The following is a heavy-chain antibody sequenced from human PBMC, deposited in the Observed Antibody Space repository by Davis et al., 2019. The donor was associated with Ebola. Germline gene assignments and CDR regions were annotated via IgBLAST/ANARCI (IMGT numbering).Heavy chain of an antibody. Sequence: PGGSLRLSCTASGFTVSSNHMSWVRQAPGKGLEWVSVIYDQSTAYADSVRGRFIISRDKSNNTLYLEMNSLRPDDTAVYYCVAEVWDGNSGFDHWGQGTLVAVSS. CDR2: IYDQST. CDR3: VAEVWDGNSGFDH. J-gene: IGHJ4*02. CDR1: GFTVSSNH. D-gene: IGHD3-16*01. V-gene: IGHV3-66*02.